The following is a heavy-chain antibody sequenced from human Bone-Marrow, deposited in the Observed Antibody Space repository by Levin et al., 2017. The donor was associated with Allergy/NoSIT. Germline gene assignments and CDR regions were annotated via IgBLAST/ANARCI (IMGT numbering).Heavy chain of an antibody. V-gene: IGHV3-23*01. CDR1: GFTFSSYA. D-gene: IGHD5-12*01. CDR2: ISGSGGST. Sequence: GESLKISCAASGFTFSSYAMSWVRQAPGKGLEWVSAISGSGGSTYYADSVKGRFTISRDNSKNTLYLQMNSLRAEDTAVYYCAKDPETDRIVATIVDYWGQGTLVTVSS. CDR3: AKDPETDRIVATIVDY. J-gene: IGHJ4*02.